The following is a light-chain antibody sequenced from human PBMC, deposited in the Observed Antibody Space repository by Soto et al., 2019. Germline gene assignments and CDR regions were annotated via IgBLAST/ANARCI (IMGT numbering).Light chain of an antibody. J-gene: IGKJ5*01. CDR2: KAS. V-gene: IGKV1-5*03. Sequence: DIQMTQSPSTLSASVGDRVTITCRASQSISSWLAWYQQKPGQAPKLLIYKASSLESGVPSRFSGSGSGTEFTLTISCLQPDELATYYCQHYNSYPITFGQGTRLEIK. CDR1: QSISSW. CDR3: QHYNSYPIT.